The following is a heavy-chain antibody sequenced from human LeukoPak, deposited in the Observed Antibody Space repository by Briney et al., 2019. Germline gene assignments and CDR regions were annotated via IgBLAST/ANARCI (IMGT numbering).Heavy chain of an antibody. V-gene: IGHV3-23*01. D-gene: IGHD6-13*01. CDR2: ISGSGGST. CDR3: AKAESSSWTYYFDY. Sequence: VGSLRLSCAASGFNFSSYAMSWVRRAPGKGLEWVSVISGSGGSTYYADSVKGRLTISRDNSKNTLYLQMNSLRAEDTAVYYCAKAESSSWTYYFDYWGQGTLVTVSS. CDR1: GFNFSSYA. J-gene: IGHJ4*02.